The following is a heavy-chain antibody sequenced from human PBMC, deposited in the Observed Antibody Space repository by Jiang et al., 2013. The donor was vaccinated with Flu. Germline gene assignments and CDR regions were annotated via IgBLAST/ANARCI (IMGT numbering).Heavy chain of an antibody. CDR3: ATQEGYYDILTGYYNVQGGY. CDR2: INHSGST. J-gene: IGHJ4*02. Sequence: GSFSGYYWSWIRQPPGKGLEWIGEINHSGSTNYNPSLKSRVTISVDTSKNQFSLKLSSVTAADTAVYYCATQEGYYDILTGYYNVQGGYWGQGTPGHRLL. CDR1: GSFSGYY. V-gene: IGHV4-34*01. D-gene: IGHD3-9*01.